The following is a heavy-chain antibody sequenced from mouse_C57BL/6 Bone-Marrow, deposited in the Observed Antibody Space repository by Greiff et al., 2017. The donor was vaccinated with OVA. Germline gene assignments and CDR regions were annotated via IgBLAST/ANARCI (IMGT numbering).Heavy chain of an antibody. V-gene: IGHV14-1*01. Sequence: VQLQQSGAELVRPGASVKLSCTASGFNIKDYYMHWVKQRPEQGLEWIGRIDPEDGDTEYAPKFQGKATMTADTSSNTAYLQLSSLTSEDTAVYYCTKVTTRNYAMDYWGQGTSVTVSS. CDR1: GFNIKDYY. CDR3: TKVTTRNYAMDY. CDR2: IDPEDGDT. D-gene: IGHD2-2*01. J-gene: IGHJ4*01.